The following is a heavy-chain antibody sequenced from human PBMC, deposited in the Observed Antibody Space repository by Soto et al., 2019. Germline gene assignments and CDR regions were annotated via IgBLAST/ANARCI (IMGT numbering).Heavy chain of an antibody. CDR3: AKDRLSYYDSSCYYSLYYFDY. V-gene: IGHV3-30*18. J-gene: IGHJ4*02. CDR2: ISYDGSNK. D-gene: IGHD3-22*01. CDR1: GFTFSSYG. Sequence: QVQLVESGGGVVQPGRSLRLSCAASGFTFSSYGMHWVRQAPGKGLEWVAVISYDGSNKYYADSVKGRFTISRDNSKNTLYLQMHSLRAEDSAVYYCAKDRLSYYDSSCYYSLYYFDYWGQGTLVTVSS.